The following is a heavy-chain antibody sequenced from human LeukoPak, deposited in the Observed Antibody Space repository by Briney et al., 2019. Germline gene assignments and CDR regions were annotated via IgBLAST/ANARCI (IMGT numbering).Heavy chain of an antibody. V-gene: IGHV4-39*07. CDR1: GFTFSSYG. CDR2: IYYSGCT. D-gene: IGHD1-26*01. CDR3: ARETWEGATGY. Sequence: GSLRLSCAASGFTFSSYGMSWVRQAPGKGLEWIGSIYYSGCTYYNPSLKSRVTISVDTSKNQFSLKLSSVTAADTAVYYCARETWEGATGYWGQGTLVTVSS. J-gene: IGHJ4*02.